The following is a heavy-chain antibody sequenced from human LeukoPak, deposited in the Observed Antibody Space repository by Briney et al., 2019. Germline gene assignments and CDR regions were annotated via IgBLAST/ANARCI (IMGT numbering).Heavy chain of an antibody. J-gene: IGHJ4*02. CDR2: ISYDGSNK. CDR1: GFTFSSYA. V-gene: IGHV3-30-3*01. D-gene: IGHD3-22*01. Sequence: PGGSLRLSCAASGFTFSSYAMHWVRRAPGKGLEWVAVISYDGSNKYYADSVKGRFTISRDNSKNTLYLQMNNLRAEDTAVYYCARVAPASYDSSGYYYPGYWGQGTLVTVSS. CDR3: ARVAPASYDSSGYYYPGY.